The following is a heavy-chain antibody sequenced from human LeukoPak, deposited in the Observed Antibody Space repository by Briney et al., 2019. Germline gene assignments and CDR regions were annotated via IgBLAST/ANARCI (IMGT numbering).Heavy chain of an antibody. V-gene: IGHV3-15*01. D-gene: IGHD3-16*01. J-gene: IGHJ6*02. CDR3: TTVRGSDNFGLDV. CDR1: GFTVTNAW. Sequence: GGSLRLSCAASGFTVTNAWMSWVRQAPGKGLEWVGRVKDKTDGGTTDYAAPVKGRFTISRDDSKNTLFLQMNSLEIEDTAVYYCTTVRGSDNFGLDVWGQGTTVTVSS. CDR2: VKDKTDGGTT.